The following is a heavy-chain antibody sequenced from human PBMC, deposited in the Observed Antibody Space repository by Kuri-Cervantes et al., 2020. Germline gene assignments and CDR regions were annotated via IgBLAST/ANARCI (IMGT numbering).Heavy chain of an antibody. CDR3: ARLALGSGSYEDPYFDY. D-gene: IGHD3-10*01. Sequence: ASVKVSARASGYTFTSYAMNWVRQAPGQGLEWMGWINTNTGNPTYAQGFTGRFVFSLDTSVSTAYLQISSLKAEDTAVYYCARLALGSGSYEDPYFDYWGQGTLVTVSS. J-gene: IGHJ4*02. V-gene: IGHV7-4-1*02. CDR2: INTNTGNP. CDR1: GYTFTSYA.